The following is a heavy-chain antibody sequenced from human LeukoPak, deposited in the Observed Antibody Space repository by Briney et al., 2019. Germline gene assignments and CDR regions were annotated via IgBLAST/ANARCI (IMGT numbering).Heavy chain of an antibody. CDR1: GYSISSGYY. CDR3: ARGGGYSVFDY. J-gene: IGHJ4*02. Sequence: PSETLSLTCTVSGYSISSGYYWGWIRQPPGKGLGWIGGIYHSGSTYYNPSLKSRVTISVDTSKNQFSLKLSSVTAADTAVYYCARGGGYSVFDYWGQGTLVTVSS. CDR2: IYHSGST. D-gene: IGHD1-26*01. V-gene: IGHV4-38-2*02.